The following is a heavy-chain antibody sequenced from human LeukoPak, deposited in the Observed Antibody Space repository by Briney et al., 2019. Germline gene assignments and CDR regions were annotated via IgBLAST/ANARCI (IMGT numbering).Heavy chain of an antibody. Sequence: PGGSLRLSCAASGFTFSSYAMSWVRQAPGKGLEWVSAISGSGGSTYYADSGKGRFTISRANSKNTMYLKMNSLRAEATAVYYCAKDNGWFGELLPSDYWGQGTLVTVSS. CDR2: ISGSGGST. J-gene: IGHJ4*02. V-gene: IGHV3-23*01. D-gene: IGHD3-10*01. CDR1: GFTFSSYA. CDR3: AKDNGWFGELLPSDY.